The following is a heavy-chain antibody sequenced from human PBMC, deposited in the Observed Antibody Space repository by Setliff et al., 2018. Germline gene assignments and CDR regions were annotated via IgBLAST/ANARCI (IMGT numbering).Heavy chain of an antibody. V-gene: IGHV1-18*01. J-gene: IGHJ4*02. CDR2: INNYNFNT. D-gene: IGHD3-22*01. Sequence: ASVKVSCKSSGFTFTDYGITWVRQVPGQGLEWMGWINNYNFNTQYAQKFQGRVTVTTDTSTTTAYMELRSLRADDTAVYYCERINFYVSSGYYYAPELWGQGTTVTVSS. CDR3: ERINFYVSSGYYYAPEL. CDR1: GFTFTDYG.